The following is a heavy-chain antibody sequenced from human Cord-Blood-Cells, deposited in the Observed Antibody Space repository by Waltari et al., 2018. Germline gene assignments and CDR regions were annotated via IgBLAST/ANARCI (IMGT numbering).Heavy chain of an antibody. Sequence: EVQLLESGGGLVQPGGSLRLSCAASGFTFSSYAMSWVRQAPGKGLEWVSAISGSGGSTYYADSVKGRFTISRDNSKNTLYLQRNSRRAEDTAVYYCANSRAAGIFDYWGQGTLVTVSS. CDR1: GFTFSSYA. V-gene: IGHV3-23*01. J-gene: IGHJ4*02. CDR3: ANSRAAGIFDY. D-gene: IGHD6-13*01. CDR2: ISGSGGST.